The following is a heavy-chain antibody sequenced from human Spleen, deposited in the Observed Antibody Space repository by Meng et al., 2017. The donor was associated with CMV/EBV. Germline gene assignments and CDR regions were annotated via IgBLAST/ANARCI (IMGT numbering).Heavy chain of an antibody. CDR3: ARVDGYYDFWSGYYWMYYFDY. Sequence: SYWMHWVRHAPGKGLVWVSRINSDGSSTSYADSVKGRFTISRDNAKNTLYLQMNSLRAEDTAVYYCARVDGYYDFWSGYYWMYYFDYWGQGTLVTVSS. CDR1: SYW. V-gene: IGHV3-74*01. J-gene: IGHJ4*02. CDR2: INSDGSST. D-gene: IGHD3-3*01.